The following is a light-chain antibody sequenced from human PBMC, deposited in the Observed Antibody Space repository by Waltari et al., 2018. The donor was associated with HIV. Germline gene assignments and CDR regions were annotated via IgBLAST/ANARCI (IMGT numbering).Light chain of an antibody. CDR1: ALPQPY. CDR2: KDS. J-gene: IGLJ1*01. V-gene: IGLV3-25*03. Sequence: SYQLRQPPSVPVSPGPTATITCPGYALPQPYAYWYQQKPGQAPVLVIYKDSERPSGIPERFSGSSSGTTVTLTISGVQAEDEADYYCQSADSSGTYVFGTGTKVTVL. CDR3: QSADSSGTYV.